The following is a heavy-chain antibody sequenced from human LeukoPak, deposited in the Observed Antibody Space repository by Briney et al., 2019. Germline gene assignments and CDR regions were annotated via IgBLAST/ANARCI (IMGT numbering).Heavy chain of an antibody. J-gene: IGHJ4*02. V-gene: IGHV4-59*01. CDR3: ARMRGYDSSGYLSYYFDY. CDR1: GGSISSYY. CDR2: IYYSGST. D-gene: IGHD3-22*01. Sequence: SETLSLTCTVSGGSISSYYWSWIRQPPGRGLEWIGYIYYSGSTNYNPSLKSRVTISVDTSKNQSSLKLSSVTAADTAVYYCARMRGYDSSGYLSYYFDYWGQGTLVTVSS.